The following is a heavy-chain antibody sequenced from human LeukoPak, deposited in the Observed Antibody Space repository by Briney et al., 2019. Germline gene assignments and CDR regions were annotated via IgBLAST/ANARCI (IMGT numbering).Heavy chain of an antibody. CDR2: IIPIFGTA. CDR1: GGTFSSYA. Sequence: SVEVSCKASGGTFSSYAISWVRQAPGQGLEWMGGIIPIFGTANYAQKFQGRVTITADESTSTAYMELSSLRSEDTAVYYCARVGLWDKVFDYWGQGTLVTVSS. J-gene: IGHJ4*02. V-gene: IGHV1-69*01. D-gene: IGHD5-18*01. CDR3: ARVGLWDKVFDY.